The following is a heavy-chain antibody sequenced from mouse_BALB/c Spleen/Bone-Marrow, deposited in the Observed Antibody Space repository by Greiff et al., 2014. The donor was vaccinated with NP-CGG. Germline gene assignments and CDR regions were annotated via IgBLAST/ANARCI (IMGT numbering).Heavy chain of an antibody. V-gene: IGHV1-7*01. CDR3: ARVYYGYFFAY. CDR2: INPSTGYT. Sequence: QVQLQQPGAELAKPGASVKMSCKASGYTFTSYWMHWVKQRPGQGLEWIGYINPSTGYTDYNQKFKDKATLTADKSSSTAYMQLSSLTSEDPAVYYCARVYYGYFFAYWGQGTLVTVSA. D-gene: IGHD1-2*01. J-gene: IGHJ3*01. CDR1: GYTFTSYW.